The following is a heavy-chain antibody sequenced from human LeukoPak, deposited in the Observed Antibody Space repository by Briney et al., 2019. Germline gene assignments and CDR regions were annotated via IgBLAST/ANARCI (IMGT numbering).Heavy chain of an antibody. Sequence: SETLSLTCAVYGGSFSGYYWSWIRQPPGKGLEWIGEINHSGSTNYNPSLKSRVTISVDTSKNQFSLKLSSVTAADTAVYYCARVRQWLVQNWFDPWGQGILVTVSA. D-gene: IGHD6-19*01. V-gene: IGHV4-34*01. J-gene: IGHJ5*02. CDR2: INHSGST. CDR3: ARVRQWLVQNWFDP. CDR1: GGSFSGYY.